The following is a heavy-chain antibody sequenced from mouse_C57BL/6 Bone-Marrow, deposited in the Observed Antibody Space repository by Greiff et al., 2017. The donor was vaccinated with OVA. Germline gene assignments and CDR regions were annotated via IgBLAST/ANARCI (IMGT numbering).Heavy chain of an antibody. CDR2: INHNYGTT. V-gene: IGHV1-39*01. J-gene: IGHJ4*01. CDR1: GYTFTDYN. CDR3: ARWGAMDY. Sequence: EVQLQQSGPELVKPGASVKLSCKASGYTFTDYNMNWVKQSNGKSLEWIGVINHNYGTTSYNQKFNGKARLTVDQTSSTTYMQLNSLTSGDSAVYYCARWGAMDYWGQGTSVTVSS.